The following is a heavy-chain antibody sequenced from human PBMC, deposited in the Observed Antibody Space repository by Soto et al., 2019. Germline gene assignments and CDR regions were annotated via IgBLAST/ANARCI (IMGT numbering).Heavy chain of an antibody. CDR2: IYYSGST. CDR1: GGPISSYY. D-gene: IGHD4-17*01. CDR3: ASHDYGGAKFDY. Sequence: VQLRGPGPGLVRPWGPLSPTCPASGGPISSYYWGWFRQPQGKGLEWIGYIYYSGSTNYNPSLKSRVTISVDTSKNQFSLKLSSVTAADTAVYYCASHDYGGAKFDYWGQGTLVTVSS. V-gene: IGHV4-59*08. J-gene: IGHJ4*02.